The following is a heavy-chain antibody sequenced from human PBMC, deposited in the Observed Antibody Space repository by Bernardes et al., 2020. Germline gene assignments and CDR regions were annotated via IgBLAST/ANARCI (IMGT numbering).Heavy chain of an antibody. CDR2: IYSGGST. CDR3: ARASATHDYGDYADAFDI. V-gene: IGHV3-53*01. J-gene: IGHJ3*02. CDR1: GFTVSSNY. Sequence: GGSLRLSCAASGFTVSSNYMSWVRQAPGKGLEWVSVIYSGGSTYYADSVKGRFTISRDNSKNTLYLQMNSLRAEDMAVYYCARASATHDYGDYADAFDIWGQGTMVTVSS. D-gene: IGHD4-17*01.